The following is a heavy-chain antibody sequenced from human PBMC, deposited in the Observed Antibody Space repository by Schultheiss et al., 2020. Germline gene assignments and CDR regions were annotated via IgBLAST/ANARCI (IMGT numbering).Heavy chain of an antibody. V-gene: IGHV5-10-1*01. J-gene: IGHJ6*02. Sequence: GGSLRLSCKGSGYSFTSYWIGWVRQMPGKGLERMGRIDPSDSYTNYSPSFQGHVTISADKSISTAYLQWSSLKASDTAMYYCATLLGSYYGMDVWGQGTTVTVSS. D-gene: IGHD1-26*01. CDR2: IDPSDSYT. CDR3: ATLLGSYYGMDV. CDR1: GYSFTSYW.